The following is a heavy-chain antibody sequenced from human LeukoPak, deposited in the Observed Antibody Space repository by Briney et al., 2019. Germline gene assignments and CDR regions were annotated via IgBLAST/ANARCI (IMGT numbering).Heavy chain of an antibody. CDR3: TTGYSSSWPYYYNYMDV. J-gene: IGHJ6*03. CDR1: GLTFSHAW. Sequence: GGSLRLSCAASGLTFSHAWMSWVRQAPEKGLEWVGRIKSKTDGGTTDYAAPVKGRFTTSRDDSKNTLYLQMNSLKTEDTAVYYCTTGYSSSWPYYYNYMDVWGKGTTVTVSS. V-gene: IGHV3-15*01. D-gene: IGHD6-13*01. CDR2: IKSKTDGGTT.